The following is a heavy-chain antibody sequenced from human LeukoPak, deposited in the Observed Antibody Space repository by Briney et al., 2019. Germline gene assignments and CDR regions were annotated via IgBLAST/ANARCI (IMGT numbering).Heavy chain of an antibody. D-gene: IGHD2-8*01. Sequence: PGGSLRLSCAASGFTVSSYYMNWVRQAPGKELEWVSVIYTGGGRYYADSVRGRFTISRDTSKNMAFLQMNSLRVEDTAVYYCAKDRCSNGIGCLYYYMDVWGKGTTVTISS. CDR1: GFTVSSYY. CDR3: AKDRCSNGIGCLYYYMDV. CDR2: IYTGGGR. J-gene: IGHJ6*03. V-gene: IGHV3-53*01.